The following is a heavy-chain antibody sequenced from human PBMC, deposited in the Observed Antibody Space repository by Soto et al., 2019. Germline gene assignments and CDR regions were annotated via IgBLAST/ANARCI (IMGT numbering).Heavy chain of an antibody. J-gene: IGHJ4*02. V-gene: IGHV3-23*01. CDR2: ISGSGGST. D-gene: IGHD2-8*01. CDR3: AKGLIVLMVYAIGVGSDY. Sequence: EVQLLESGGGLVQPGGSLRLSCAASGFTFSSYAMSWVRQAPGKGLEWVSAISGSGGSTYYADSVKGRFTISRDNSKNTLYLQMNSLRAEDTAVYYCAKGLIVLMVYAIGVGSDYWGQGTLVTVSS. CDR1: GFTFSSYA.